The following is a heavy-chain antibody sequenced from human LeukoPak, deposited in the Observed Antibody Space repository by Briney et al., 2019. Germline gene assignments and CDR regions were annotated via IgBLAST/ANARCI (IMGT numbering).Heavy chain of an antibody. CDR3: AREDYYDSGSNDY. V-gene: IGHV1-46*01. CDR1: GYAFTSNY. J-gene: IGHJ4*02. D-gene: IGHD3-22*01. CDR2: INPGGGST. Sequence: ASVKVSCKASGYAFTSNYMHWVRQAPGQGLEWMGIINPGGGSTNYAQKFQGRVIMTRDTSTSTIYMEMSSLRSEDTAVYYCAREDYYDSGSNDYWGQGTLVTVSS.